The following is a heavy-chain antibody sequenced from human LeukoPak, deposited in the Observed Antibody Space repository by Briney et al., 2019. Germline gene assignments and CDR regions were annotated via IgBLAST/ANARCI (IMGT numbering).Heavy chain of an antibody. V-gene: IGHV4-59*01. Sequence: PSETLSLTCTVSGGSISPYYWSWIRQPPGKGLEWIAYIYYSGSTSYNPSLKSRVTISVDTSKNQFTLKLSSVTAADTAVYYCARGPSGYSGYEFDYWGQRTLVTVSS. CDR3: ARGPSGYSGYEFDY. J-gene: IGHJ4*02. CDR1: GGSISPYY. CDR2: IYYSGST. D-gene: IGHD5-12*01.